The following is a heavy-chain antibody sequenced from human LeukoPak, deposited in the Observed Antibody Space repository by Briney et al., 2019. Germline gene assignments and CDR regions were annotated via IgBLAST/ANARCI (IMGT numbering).Heavy chain of an antibody. CDR2: INHSGST. J-gene: IGHJ4*02. Sequence: SETLSLTCAVYGGSFSGYYWSWIRQPPGKGLEWIGEINHSGSTNYNPSLKSRVTISVDTSKSQFSLKLSSVTAADTAVYYCARASLTVTTFRFDYWGQGTLVTVSS. CDR3: ARASLTVTTFRFDY. V-gene: IGHV4-34*01. CDR1: GGSFSGYY. D-gene: IGHD4-17*01.